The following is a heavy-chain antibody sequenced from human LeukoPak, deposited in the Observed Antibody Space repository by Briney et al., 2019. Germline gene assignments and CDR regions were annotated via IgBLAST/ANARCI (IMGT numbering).Heavy chain of an antibody. D-gene: IGHD3-9*01. V-gene: IGHV4-59*01. CDR2: IYYSGST. Sequence: PSETLSLTCTVSGGSLSSYFWSWIRQPPGKGLEWIGYIYYSGSTNYNPSLKSRVTISVDTSKNQFSLKLSSVTAADTAVYYCARGYDILTGDPFDYWGQGTLVTVSS. CDR3: ARGYDILTGDPFDY. CDR1: GGSLSSYF. J-gene: IGHJ4*02.